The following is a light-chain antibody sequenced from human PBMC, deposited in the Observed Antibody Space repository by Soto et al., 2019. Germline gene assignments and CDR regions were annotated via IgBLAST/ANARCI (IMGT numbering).Light chain of an antibody. CDR2: GAS. CDR3: QQYNNWPPKYT. CDR1: QSVSSN. V-gene: IGKV3-15*01. Sequence: EIVMTQSPATLSVSPGERATLSCRASQSVSSNLAWYQQKPGQAPRLLIYGASTRATDIPAKFSGSGSGTEFPLTISSLQSEDFAVYYCQQYNNWPPKYTFGQGTKLEIK. J-gene: IGKJ2*01.